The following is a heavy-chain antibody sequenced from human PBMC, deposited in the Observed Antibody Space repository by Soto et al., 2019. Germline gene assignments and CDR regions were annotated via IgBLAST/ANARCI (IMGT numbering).Heavy chain of an antibody. V-gene: IGHV1-18*01. CDR1: GYTFTDHG. D-gene: IGHD3-10*01. CDR3: AREVEWSYSPPDF. J-gene: IGHJ4*02. Sequence: GASVKVSCKASGYTFTDHGIEWVRQAPGEGLEWVGWVSSYNGNTNYAYNLKDRVIMTTDASTSTAYMELRGLRSDDTAVYYCAREVEWSYSPPDFWGQGTPVTVSS. CDR2: VSSYNGNT.